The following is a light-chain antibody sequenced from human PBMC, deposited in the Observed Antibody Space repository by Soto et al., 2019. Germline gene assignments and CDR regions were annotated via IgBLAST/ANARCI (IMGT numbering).Light chain of an antibody. CDR1: QSVRSER. CDR3: QQYGGSPRT. CDR2: DAS. J-gene: IGKJ5*01. Sequence: EIVLAQSPDTPSLVPGERATLSCRACQSVRSERLAWYQHKRGQAPRLVIFDASSRATGIPDRFSGSGSGTDFTLTIARLEPEDFAVYYCQQYGGSPRTFGQGTRLEIK. V-gene: IGKV3-20*01.